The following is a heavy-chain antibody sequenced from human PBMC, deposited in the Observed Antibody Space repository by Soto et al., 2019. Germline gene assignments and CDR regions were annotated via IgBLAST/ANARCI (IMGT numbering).Heavy chain of an antibody. CDR2: ISSSGRTI. J-gene: IGHJ6*02. D-gene: IGHD2-2*01. Sequence: QVQPVESGGGLVKPGGSLRLSCAASGFTFSDYYMSWIRQAPGKGLEWDSYISSSGRTIYYAASVKGRFTISRDNAKNSLYLQMNSRRAEDTAVYYCARGLSCISTSFHVGPVDVWGQGTTVAVAS. CDR3: ARGLSCISTSFHVGPVDV. V-gene: IGHV3-11*01. CDR1: GFTFSDYY.